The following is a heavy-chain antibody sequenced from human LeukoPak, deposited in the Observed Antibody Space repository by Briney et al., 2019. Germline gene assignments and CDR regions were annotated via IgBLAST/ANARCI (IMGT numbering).Heavy chain of an antibody. J-gene: IGHJ3*02. V-gene: IGHV3-33*01. CDR2: IWYDGSNK. Sequence: GGTLRLSCAASGFTFSSYGMHWVRQAPGKGLEWVAVIWYDGSNKYYADSVKGRFTISRDNSKNTLYLQMNSLRAEDTAVYYCARDQRVAYSSSWYGGAFDIWGQGTMVTVSS. CDR1: GFTFSSYG. CDR3: ARDQRVAYSSSWYGGAFDI. D-gene: IGHD6-13*01.